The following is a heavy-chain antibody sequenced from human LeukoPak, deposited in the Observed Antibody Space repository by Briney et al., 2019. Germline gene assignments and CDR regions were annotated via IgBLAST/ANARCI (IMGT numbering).Heavy chain of an antibody. D-gene: IGHD3-16*02. J-gene: IGHJ1*01. V-gene: IGHV3-33*01. CDR2: IWFDGSEQ. CDR3: AREGDSRWGELSP. Sequence: GGSLRLSCAASGFTFSAYAIHWARQAPGKGLEWVAVIWFDGSEQYYADSVKGRFIISRDNSKSTSNLQLNSLRAEDTAVYYCAREGDSRWGELSPWGQGTLVTVSS. CDR1: GFTFSAYA.